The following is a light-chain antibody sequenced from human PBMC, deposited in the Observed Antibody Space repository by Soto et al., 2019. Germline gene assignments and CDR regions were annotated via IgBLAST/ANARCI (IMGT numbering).Light chain of an antibody. CDR3: KSFTTSDTYV. Sequence: QSVLTQPASVSGSPGQSIAISCTGTSSDVGAYNYVSWYQQYPGKAPKLVIFDVSYRPSGVSNRFSGSKSGNTASLTISGFQAEDEADYYCKSFTTSDTYVFGTGTKVTVL. V-gene: IGLV2-14*01. J-gene: IGLJ1*01. CDR1: SSDVGAYNY. CDR2: DVS.